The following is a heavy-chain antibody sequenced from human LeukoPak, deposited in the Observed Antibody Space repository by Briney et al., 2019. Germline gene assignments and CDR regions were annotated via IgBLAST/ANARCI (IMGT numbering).Heavy chain of an antibody. Sequence: PGGSLRLSCAASGFTFSSYSMNWVRQAPGKGLEWVSSISISITYIYYSYSVNGPFTISRDNAKTSLYLQMNSLRAEDTAVYYCARGDESIAARPSDYWGQGTLVTVSS. V-gene: IGHV3-21*01. CDR1: GFTFSSYS. D-gene: IGHD6-6*01. CDR2: ISISITYI. CDR3: ARGDESIAARPSDY. J-gene: IGHJ4*02.